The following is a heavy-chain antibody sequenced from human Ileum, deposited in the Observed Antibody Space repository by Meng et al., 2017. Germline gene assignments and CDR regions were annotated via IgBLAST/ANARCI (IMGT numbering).Heavy chain of an antibody. D-gene: IGHD1-1*01. V-gene: IGHV3-30*03. J-gene: IGHJ5*01. CDR3: ARGRYDHLYNWFES. CDR1: GFTFSDYA. CDR2: ISYDGSFE. Sequence: QGQLGGAGGGRIHPGRFLRLSCAGSGFTFSDYAMHWVRPAPGKGLEWVSIISYDGSFEDYADFAKGSFTISRDNAKNTLSLEMNSLRSDDTAVYYCARGRYDHLYNWFESWGQGTLVTVSS.